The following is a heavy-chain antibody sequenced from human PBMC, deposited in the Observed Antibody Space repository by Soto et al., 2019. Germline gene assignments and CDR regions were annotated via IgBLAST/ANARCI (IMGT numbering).Heavy chain of an antibody. CDR1: GGSISSGDYY. J-gene: IGHJ4*02. CDR3: AGGSNSEVTNFDY. Sequence: PSETLSLTCTVAGGSISSGDYYWSWIRQPPGKGLAWIGYIYYSGSTYYNPSLKSRLAISLDTSNNQFSLQLNSVTASDTAVYYCAGGSNSEVTNFDYWGQGTLVTVSS. V-gene: IGHV4-30-4*01. CDR2: IYYSGST. D-gene: IGHD3-16*01.